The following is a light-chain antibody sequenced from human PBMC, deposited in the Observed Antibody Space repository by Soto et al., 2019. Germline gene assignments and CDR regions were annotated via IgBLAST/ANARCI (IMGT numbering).Light chain of an antibody. V-gene: IGKV3-15*01. Sequence: VITQSPATLSLSPGERATLSCRASQIVSSNLAWYQQKPGQAPRLLIYGASTRATGVPARFSGSGSGTEFTLTISSLQSEDFAVYYCQQYYKWPLTFGGGAKADIK. CDR1: QIVSSN. J-gene: IGKJ4*01. CDR3: QQYYKWPLT. CDR2: GAS.